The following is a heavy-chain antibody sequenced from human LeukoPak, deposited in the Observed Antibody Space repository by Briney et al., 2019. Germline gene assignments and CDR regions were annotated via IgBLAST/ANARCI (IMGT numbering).Heavy chain of an antibody. J-gene: IGHJ4*02. CDR3: ARDDYGGNFDY. V-gene: IGHV3-7*01. CDR2: IKKDGSEK. CDR1: GFTFSSYW. Sequence: GGSLRLSCAASGFTFSSYWMSWVRQAPGKGLEWVANIKKDGSEKYYVDSVKGRFTISRDNSNNTLYLQMNSLRAEDTAVYYCARDDYGGNFDYWGQGTLVTVSS. D-gene: IGHD4-17*01.